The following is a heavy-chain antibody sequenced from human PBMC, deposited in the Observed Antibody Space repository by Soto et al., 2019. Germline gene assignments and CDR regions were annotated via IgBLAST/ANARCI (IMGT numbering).Heavy chain of an antibody. Sequence: KSGGSLRLSCAASGFTFSSYTMNWVRQAPGRGLEWVSSIGTSSSYIYYADSVKGRFTISRDNAKNSLFLQMNSLRADDTAVYYCARDSVRDYLYYYYGMDVWGQGTTVTVSS. D-gene: IGHD4-17*01. CDR1: GFTFSSYT. CDR3: ARDSVRDYLYYYYGMDV. CDR2: IGTSSSYI. V-gene: IGHV3-21*01. J-gene: IGHJ6*02.